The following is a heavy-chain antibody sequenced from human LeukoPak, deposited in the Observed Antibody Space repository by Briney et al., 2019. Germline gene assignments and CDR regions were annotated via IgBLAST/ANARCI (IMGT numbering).Heavy chain of an antibody. CDR3: ARGVGKYSSNLDY. Sequence: SETLSLTCAVSGGSFSSYFWSWIRQPPGKGLEWIGYPSYSGSTNYNPSLKSRVTISLDTSRNQFSLQLSSVTAADTAVYYCARGVGKYSSNLDYWGQGTLVTVSS. D-gene: IGHD6-19*01. CDR1: GGSFSSYF. J-gene: IGHJ4*02. V-gene: IGHV4-59*01. CDR2: PSYSGST.